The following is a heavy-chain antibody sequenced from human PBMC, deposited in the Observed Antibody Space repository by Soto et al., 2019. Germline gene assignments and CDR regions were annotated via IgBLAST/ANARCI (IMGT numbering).Heavy chain of an antibody. Sequence: QVQLQESGPGLVKPSGTLSLTCAVSGGSFTSNNWWTWVRQPPGQGLEWIGEIYRTGSPIYNPSLKSRVTISLDKSENQFSLKVTSLTAADTDVYCCASRDPGTTVDYWGQGTLVTVSS. CDR2: IYRTGSP. V-gene: IGHV4-4*01. CDR1: GGSFTSNNW. J-gene: IGHJ4*02. CDR3: ASRDPGTTVDY. D-gene: IGHD1-7*01.